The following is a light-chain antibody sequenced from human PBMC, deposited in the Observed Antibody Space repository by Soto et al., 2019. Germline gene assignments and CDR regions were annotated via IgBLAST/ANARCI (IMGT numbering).Light chain of an antibody. Sequence: DIQMTQSPSSLSASVGDRVIITCRASQSINTYLNWYQQRPGKAPKLLISAASSLQSGVPSRFRGSGSGTDFTLTSSSLQPEDFATYCCLQIYSTPYTFGQGTKLEIK. CDR2: AAS. CDR3: LQIYSTPYT. CDR1: QSINTY. V-gene: IGKV1-39*01. J-gene: IGKJ2*01.